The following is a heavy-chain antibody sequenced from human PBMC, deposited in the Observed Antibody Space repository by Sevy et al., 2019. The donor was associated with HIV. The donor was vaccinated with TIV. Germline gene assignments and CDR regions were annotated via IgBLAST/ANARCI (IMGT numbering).Heavy chain of an antibody. CDR2: IGAYNGNT. Sequence: ASVKVSCKASGYIFTTYGISWVRQAPGQGLEWMGWIGAYNGNTNYAQNLQDRLTMTTDTSTSTAYMDLSSLTSDDTAVYCCTRATHPVRPMAHFDYWGQGTLGTVSS. CDR3: TRATHPVRPMAHFDY. CDR1: GYIFTTYG. V-gene: IGHV1-18*01. J-gene: IGHJ4*02. D-gene: IGHD3-10*01.